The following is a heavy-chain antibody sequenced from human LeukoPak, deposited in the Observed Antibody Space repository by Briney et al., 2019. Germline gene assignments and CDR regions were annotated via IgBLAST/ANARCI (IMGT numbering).Heavy chain of an antibody. D-gene: IGHD3-3*01. V-gene: IGHV3-7*03. Sequence: GGSLRLPCVASGFTFGKYWMSWVRQAPGKGLEWVANIKLDGSEKNYVDSVKGRFTISRDNTKNSLYLQMNSLRAEDTAVFYCARDQYDTWSRRGNFDSWGQGTLVIVSS. J-gene: IGHJ4*02. CDR1: GFTFGKYW. CDR2: IKLDGSEK. CDR3: ARDQYDTWSRRGNFDS.